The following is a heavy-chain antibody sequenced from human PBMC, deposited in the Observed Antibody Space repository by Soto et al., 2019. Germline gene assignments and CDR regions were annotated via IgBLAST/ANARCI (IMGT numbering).Heavy chain of an antibody. CDR2: IYYSGTT. V-gene: IGHV4-28*01. J-gene: IGHJ5*02. CDR3: ARLGNYYQSLDP. D-gene: IGHD4-4*01. Sequence: SETLSLTCAVSGYSISSSNWWGWIRQPPGKGLEWIGYIYYSGTTYYNPSLKSRVTMSVETSKSQFSLRLTSVTAADTAVYYCARLGNYYQSLDPWGPGTLVTVSS. CDR1: GYSISSSNW.